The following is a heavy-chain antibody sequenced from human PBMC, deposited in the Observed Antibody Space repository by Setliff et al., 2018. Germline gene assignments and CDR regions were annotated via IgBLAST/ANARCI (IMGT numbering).Heavy chain of an antibody. J-gene: IGHJ4*02. CDR3: ARESLELGYGSGEFDY. V-gene: IGHV4-39*07. Sequence: TSETLSLTCTVSGGSISSSSYYWGWIRQPPGKGLEWIGSIYYSGSTYYNPSLKSRVTISVDTSKNQFSLKLSSVTAADTAVYYCARESLELGYGSGEFDYWGQGTLVTVSS. D-gene: IGHD3-10*01. CDR1: GGSISSSSYY. CDR2: IYYSGST.